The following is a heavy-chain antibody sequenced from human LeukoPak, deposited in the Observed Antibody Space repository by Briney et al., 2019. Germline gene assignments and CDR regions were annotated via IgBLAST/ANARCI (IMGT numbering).Heavy chain of an antibody. Sequence: SDTLSLTCAVSVYSISSSNGWGWIRQPPGKGLEWIGYIYYSGSTYYNPSLKSRVTISVDTSKNQFSLRLSSVTAADTAVYYCARERYSSSSRSHVNNWFEPWGQGTLVTVSS. J-gene: IGHJ5*02. CDR3: ARERYSSSSRSHVNNWFEP. D-gene: IGHD6-6*01. V-gene: IGHV4-28*03. CDR2: IYYSGST. CDR1: VYSISSSNG.